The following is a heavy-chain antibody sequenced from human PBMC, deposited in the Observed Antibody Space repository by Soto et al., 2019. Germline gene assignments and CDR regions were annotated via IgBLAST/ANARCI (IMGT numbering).Heavy chain of an antibody. CDR3: AGRPSRYYYDSSGYFDY. D-gene: IGHD3-22*01. CDR1: GGSINSYY. CDR2: IYSSGST. J-gene: IGHJ4*02. V-gene: IGHV4-59*01. Sequence: QVQLQESGPGLVKPSETLSLTCTVSGGSINSYYWSWIRQPPGKGLEWIGYIYSSGSTNNNPSLKCRVTISVDTSKNQLSLRLSSVTAADTAVYYCAGRPSRYYYDSSGYFDYWGQGTLVTVSS.